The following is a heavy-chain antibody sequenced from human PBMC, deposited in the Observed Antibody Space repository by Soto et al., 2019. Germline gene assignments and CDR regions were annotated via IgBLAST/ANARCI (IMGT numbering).Heavy chain of an antibody. V-gene: IGHV4-34*01. CDR2: INHSGST. D-gene: IGHD6-13*01. CDR1: GGSFSGYY. J-gene: IGHJ4*02. CDR3: ARGNGLQQQLAGLYYFDY. Sequence: KPSETLSLTCAVYGGSFSGYYWSWIRQPPGKGLEWIGEINHSGSTNYNPSLKSRVTISVDTSKNQFSLKLSSVTAADTAVYYCARGNGLQQQLAGLYYFDYWGQGTLVTVSS.